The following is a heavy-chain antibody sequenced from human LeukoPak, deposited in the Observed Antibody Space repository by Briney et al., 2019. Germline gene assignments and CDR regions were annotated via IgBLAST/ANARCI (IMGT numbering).Heavy chain of an antibody. CDR1: GYTFTSYG. Sequence: ASVKVSCKASGYTFTSYGISWVRQAPGQGLEWMGWISPYNGNTNYVQNLHGRVTMTTDTSTSTAYMELRSLRFDDTAVYYCARVRGYASGSYNDAFDIWGQGTMVTVSS. D-gene: IGHD3-10*01. J-gene: IGHJ3*02. V-gene: IGHV1-18*01. CDR2: ISPYNGNT. CDR3: ARVRGYASGSYNDAFDI.